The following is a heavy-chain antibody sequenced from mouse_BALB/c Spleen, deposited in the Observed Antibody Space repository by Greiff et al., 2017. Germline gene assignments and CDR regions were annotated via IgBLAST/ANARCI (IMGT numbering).Heavy chain of an antibody. CDR2: IYPGDGDT. J-gene: IGHJ3*01. CDR3: ARYDY. CDR1: GYTFTSYW. Sequence: QVQLKQSGAELARPGASVKLSCKASGYTFTSYWMQWVKQRPGQGLEWIGAIYPGDGDTRYTQKFKGKATLTADKSSSTAYMQLSSLASEDSAVYYCARYDYWGQGTLVTVSA. D-gene: IGHD2-3*01. V-gene: IGHV1-87*01.